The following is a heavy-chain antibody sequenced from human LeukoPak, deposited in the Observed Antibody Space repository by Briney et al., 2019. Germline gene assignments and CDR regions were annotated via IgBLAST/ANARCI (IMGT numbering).Heavy chain of an antibody. J-gene: IGHJ6*03. Sequence: SETLSLTCTVSGYSISSGDYWGWIRQPPGKGLEWIGRIYTSGSTNYNPSLKSRVTISVDTSKNQFSLKLSSVTAADTAVYYCARGDSSGWYIRNYYYYMDVWGKGTTVTVSS. V-gene: IGHV4-38-2*02. CDR2: IYTSGST. CDR3: ARGDSSGWYIRNYYYYMDV. D-gene: IGHD6-19*01. CDR1: GYSISSGDY.